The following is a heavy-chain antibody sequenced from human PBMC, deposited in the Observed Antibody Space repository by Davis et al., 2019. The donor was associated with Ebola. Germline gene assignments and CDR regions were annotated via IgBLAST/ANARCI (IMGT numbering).Heavy chain of an antibody. CDR3: AGCIAVAGPLDY. Sequence: PSETLSLTCAVSGGSISSSNWWSWVRQPPGKGLEWIGEIYHSGSTNYNPSLKSRVTISVDTSKNQFSLKLSSVTAADTAVYYCAGCIAVAGPLDYWGQGTLVTVSS. CDR2: IYHSGST. J-gene: IGHJ4*02. CDR1: GGSISSSNW. V-gene: IGHV4-4*02. D-gene: IGHD6-19*01.